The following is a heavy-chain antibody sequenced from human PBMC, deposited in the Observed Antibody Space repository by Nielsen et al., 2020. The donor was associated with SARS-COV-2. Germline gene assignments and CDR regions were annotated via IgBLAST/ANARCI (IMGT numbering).Heavy chain of an antibody. D-gene: IGHD3/OR15-3a*01. CDR1: GGSISSYY. Sequence: SETLSLTCTVSGGSISSYYWSWIRQPPGKGLEWIGYIYYSGSTNYNPSLKSRVTISVDTSKSQFSLKLSSVTAADTAVYYCARESGLDTTDNWGQGVLVTVSS. V-gene: IGHV4-59*12. J-gene: IGHJ4*02. CDR3: ARESGLDTTDN. CDR2: IYYSGST.